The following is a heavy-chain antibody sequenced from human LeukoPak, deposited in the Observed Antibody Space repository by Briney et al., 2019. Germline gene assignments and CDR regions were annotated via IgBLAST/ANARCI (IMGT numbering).Heavy chain of an antibody. D-gene: IGHD6-13*01. CDR1: GGTFSSYA. CDR2: SIPIFGTA. Sequence: ASVKVSCKASGGTFSSYAISWVRQAPGQGLEWMGGSIPIFGTANYAQKFQGRVTITTDESTGTAYMELSSLRSEDTAVYYCAIWGQQLAFDYWGQGTLVTVSS. J-gene: IGHJ4*02. V-gene: IGHV1-69*05. CDR3: AIWGQQLAFDY.